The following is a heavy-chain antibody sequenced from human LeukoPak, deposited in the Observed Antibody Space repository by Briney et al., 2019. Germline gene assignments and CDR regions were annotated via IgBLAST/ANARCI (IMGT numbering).Heavy chain of an antibody. J-gene: IGHJ4*02. D-gene: IGHD5-24*01. Sequence: SETLSLTCTVSGGTISSYYWSWIRQPAGKGLEWIGYIYYSGSTYYNPSLKSRVTISVDTSKNQFSLKLSSVTAADTAVYYCARDARPSGFDYWGQGTLVTVSS. V-gene: IGHV4-59*06. CDR1: GGTISSYY. CDR2: IYYSGST. CDR3: ARDARPSGFDY.